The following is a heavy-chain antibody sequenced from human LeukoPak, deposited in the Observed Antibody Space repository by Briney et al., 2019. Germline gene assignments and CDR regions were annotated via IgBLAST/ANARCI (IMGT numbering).Heavy chain of an antibody. CDR1: GASLSTSS. D-gene: IGHD6-19*01. CDR2: IYYSGIA. Sequence: SETLSLTCTVSGASLSTSSWTWIRQPPGKGLECIGFIYYSGIAHYHPSLKSRVTISLDTSKNQFSLRLSSVTAADTAVYYCARHLSSGWSDYWGQGTLVTVS. CDR3: ARHLSSGWSDY. J-gene: IGHJ4*02. V-gene: IGHV4-59*08.